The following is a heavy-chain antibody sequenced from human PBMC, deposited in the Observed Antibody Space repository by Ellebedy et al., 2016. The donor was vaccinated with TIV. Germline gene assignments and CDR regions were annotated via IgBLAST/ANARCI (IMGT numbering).Heavy chain of an antibody. Sequence: GSLRLXCAVYGGSFSGYYWSWIRQPPGKGLEWIGEINHSGSTNYNPSLKSRVTISVDTSKNQFSLKLSSVTAADTAVYYCARGRKRGIIVATILGWFDPWGQGTLVTVSS. CDR3: ARGRKRGIIVATILGWFDP. D-gene: IGHD5-12*01. J-gene: IGHJ5*02. CDR2: INHSGST. CDR1: GGSFSGYY. V-gene: IGHV4-34*01.